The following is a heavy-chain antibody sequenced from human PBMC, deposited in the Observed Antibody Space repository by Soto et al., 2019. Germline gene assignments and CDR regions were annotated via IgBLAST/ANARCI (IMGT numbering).Heavy chain of an antibody. J-gene: IGHJ4*02. V-gene: IGHV3-49*04. CDR2: IEGKAYGGTT. CDR3: AKVDVSTAGSFDY. CDR1: GFTFGDST. D-gene: IGHD6-13*01. Sequence: GGSLRLSCTASGFTFGDSTMNWVRQAPGKGLEWVGFIEGKAYGGTTEYAASVIGRFSISRDDSKSVAYLQMNSLKTEDTAVYLCAKVDVSTAGSFDYWGQGALVTVSS.